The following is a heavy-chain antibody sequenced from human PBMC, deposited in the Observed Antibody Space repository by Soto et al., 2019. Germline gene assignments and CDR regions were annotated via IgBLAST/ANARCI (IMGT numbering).Heavy chain of an antibody. D-gene: IGHD5-12*01. Sequence: QVQLQQWGAGLLKPSETLSLTCAVYGGSFSGYYWSWIRQPPGKGLEWIGEINHSGTNNYIPARKSRVTVSVDTSKNQCSRKLSSVTAADTAVYYCARGSKRWLQLSDYWGQGTLVTVSS. V-gene: IGHV4-34*01. J-gene: IGHJ4*02. CDR2: INHSGTN. CDR3: ARGSKRWLQLSDY. CDR1: GGSFSGYY.